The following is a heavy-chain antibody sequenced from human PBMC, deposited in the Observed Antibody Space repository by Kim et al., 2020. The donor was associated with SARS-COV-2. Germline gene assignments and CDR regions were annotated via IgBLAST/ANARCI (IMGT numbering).Heavy chain of an antibody. V-gene: IGHV4-34*01. Sequence: SETLSLTCAVYGGSFSGYYWSWIRQPPGKGLEWIGEINHSGSTNYNPSLKSRVTISVDTSKNQFSLKLSSVTAADTAVYYCARGLKLLWFGDPKWFDPWGQGTLVTVSS. CDR2: INHSGST. CDR3: ARGLKLLWFGDPKWFDP. J-gene: IGHJ5*02. D-gene: IGHD3-10*01. CDR1: GGSFSGYY.